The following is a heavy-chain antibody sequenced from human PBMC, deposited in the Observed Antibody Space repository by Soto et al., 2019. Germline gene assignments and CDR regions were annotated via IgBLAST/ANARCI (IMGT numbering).Heavy chain of an antibody. J-gene: IGHJ3*02. D-gene: IGHD2-15*01. CDR2: ISNSGGST. CDR1: EFTFSFYA. Sequence: EEQLVESGGGLVQPGGSLRLSCAASEFTFSFYAMNWVRQAPGKGLEWVSAISNSGGSTHYANSVKGRFTISRDNSKNTLYLQINSLRAEDTAVYYCANSGCVRGGGCHNGFDIWGQGTMVTVSS. CDR3: ANSGCVRGGGCHNGFDI. V-gene: IGHV3-23*04.